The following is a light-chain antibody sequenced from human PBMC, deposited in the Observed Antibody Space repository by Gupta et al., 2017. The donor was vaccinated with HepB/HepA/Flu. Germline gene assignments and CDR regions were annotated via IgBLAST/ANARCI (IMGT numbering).Light chain of an antibody. CDR1: DLAKQY. CDR3: QSADSTANYVV. CDR2: EDS. J-gene: IGLJ2*01. V-gene: IGLV3-25*03. Sequence: SYELSQPPSVSVAPGQTARITCNGDDLAKQYGYWYQGKPGQAPVLVIYEDSERPSGIPERFSGSSSGTTITLTISGVQAEDEADYYCQSADSTANYVVFGGGTKLTVL.